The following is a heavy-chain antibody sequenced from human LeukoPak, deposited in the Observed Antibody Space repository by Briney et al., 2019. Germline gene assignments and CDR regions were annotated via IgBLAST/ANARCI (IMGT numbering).Heavy chain of an antibody. Sequence: ASVRVSSKASGGTFSIYAISWVRQAPGQGLEWMGRIIAIFGTANYAQKFQGRVTITTDESTSTAYMELSSLRSEDTAVYYCARESCSSTSCYTDWFDPWGQGTLVTVSS. J-gene: IGHJ5*02. CDR2: IIAIFGTA. CDR1: GGTFSIYA. V-gene: IGHV1-69*05. CDR3: ARESCSSTSCYTDWFDP. D-gene: IGHD2-2*02.